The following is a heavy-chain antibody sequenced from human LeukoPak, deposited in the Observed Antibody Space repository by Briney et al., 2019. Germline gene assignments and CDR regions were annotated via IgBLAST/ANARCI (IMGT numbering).Heavy chain of an antibody. Sequence: GGSLRLSCAGSGFTFSSYAMSWVRQAPGKGLEWVSAISGSGASTYYADSVKGRFTISRDNSRNTLYLQMNSLRAEDTAVYYCAKGVSSYDYYDYWGQGTLVTVSS. V-gene: IGHV3-23*01. D-gene: IGHD3-22*01. CDR2: ISGSGAST. CDR1: GFTFSSYA. CDR3: AKGVSSYDYYDY. J-gene: IGHJ4*02.